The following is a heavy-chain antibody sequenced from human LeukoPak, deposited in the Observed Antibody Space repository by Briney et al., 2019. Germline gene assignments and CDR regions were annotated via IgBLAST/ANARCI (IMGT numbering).Heavy chain of an antibody. V-gene: IGHV4-4*02. J-gene: IGHJ6*03. D-gene: IGHD3-10*01. CDR2: IFHSGSS. CDR3: GRVPHYRYMDV. Sequence: PSETLSLTCAVSGGSINNNDWWNWWSWVRQPPGKGLEWIGEIFHSGSSNYNPSLKSRVTISVDKSKNQFSLKLSSVTAADTAVYYCGRVPHYRYMDVWGKGTTVTVSS. CDR1: GGSINNNDWWNW.